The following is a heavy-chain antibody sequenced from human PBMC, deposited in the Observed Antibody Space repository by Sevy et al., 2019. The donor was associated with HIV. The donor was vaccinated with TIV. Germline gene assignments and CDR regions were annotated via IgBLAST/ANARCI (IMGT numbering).Heavy chain of an antibody. J-gene: IGHJ6*02. Sequence: GGSLRLSCAASGFTFSSYAMRWVRQAPGKGLEWVSAISDSGGSTYYADSVKGRFTISRDNSKNTLYLQMNSLRAEDTAVYYCAKGGYSSSWYYGMDVWGQGTTVTVSS. CDR2: ISDSGGST. V-gene: IGHV3-23*01. CDR1: GFTFSSYA. D-gene: IGHD6-13*01. CDR3: AKGGYSSSWYYGMDV.